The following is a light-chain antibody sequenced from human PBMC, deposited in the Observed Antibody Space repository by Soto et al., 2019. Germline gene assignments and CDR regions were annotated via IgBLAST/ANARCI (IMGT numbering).Light chain of an antibody. CDR1: QGITNY. V-gene: IGKV1-33*01. Sequence: IQMTQSPSSLSASVGDRVTITCQASQGITNYLNWYQQKPGKAPKLLIYGASNLETGVPSRFSGSGSGTDFTFTISSLQAEDIATYFCQRYDSVFPFCQGTRLEIK. CDR2: GAS. CDR3: QRYDSVFP. J-gene: IGKJ5*01.